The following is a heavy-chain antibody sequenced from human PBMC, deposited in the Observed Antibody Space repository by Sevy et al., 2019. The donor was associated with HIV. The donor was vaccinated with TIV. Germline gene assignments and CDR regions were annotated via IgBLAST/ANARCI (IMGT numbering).Heavy chain of an antibody. V-gene: IGHV3-21*01. CDR1: GFTFSSYG. D-gene: IGHD3-10*01. Sequence: GGSLRLSCAASGFTFSSYGMHWVRQAPGKGLEWVSSISSSSSYIYYADSVKGRFTISRDNAKNSLYLQMNSLRAEDTAVYYCARDLRRSVTMVRGVIARPGWFDPWGQGTLVTVSS. CDR2: ISSSSSYI. CDR3: ARDLRRSVTMVRGVIARPGWFDP. J-gene: IGHJ5*02.